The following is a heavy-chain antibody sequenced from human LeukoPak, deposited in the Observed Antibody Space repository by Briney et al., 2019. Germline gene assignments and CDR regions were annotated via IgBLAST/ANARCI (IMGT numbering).Heavy chain of an antibody. D-gene: IGHD3-22*01. CDR1: GFTFSNAW. CDR2: IKSKTDGGTT. Sequence: GGPLRLSCAASGFTFSNAWMSWVRQAPGKGLEWVGRIKSKTDGGTTDYAAPVKGRFTISRDDSKNTLYLQMNSLKTEDTAVYYCTTWAMIVVVITTQGAFDIWGQGTMVTVSS. V-gene: IGHV3-15*01. CDR3: TTWAMIVVVITTQGAFDI. J-gene: IGHJ3*02.